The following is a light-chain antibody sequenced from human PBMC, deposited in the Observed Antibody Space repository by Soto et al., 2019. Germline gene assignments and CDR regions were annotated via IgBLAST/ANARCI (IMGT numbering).Light chain of an antibody. J-gene: IGKJ2*01. CDR3: QQYGSSPYT. CDR1: PSVSNS. CDR2: DAF. V-gene: IGKV3-11*01. Sequence: ESVLTQSPATLSLSPGERATLSCRASPSVSNSLAWYQHKPGQAPRLLIYDAFNRATGVPTGFSGSGSGTDFTLTISSLGPEDFAVYYCQQYGSSPYTFGQGTKLEIK.